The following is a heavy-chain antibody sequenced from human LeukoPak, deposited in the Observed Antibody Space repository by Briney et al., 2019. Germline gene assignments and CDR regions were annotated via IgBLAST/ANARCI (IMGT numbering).Heavy chain of an antibody. J-gene: IGHJ6*03. CDR3: ARVGSTVNYYYYYYMDV. D-gene: IGHD4-17*01. Sequence: ASVKVSCKASGYTFTSYDINWVRQATGQGLEWMGWMNPNSGNTGYAQKFQGRVTMTRNTSISTAYMELSSLGSEDTAVYYCARVGSTVNYYYYYYMDVWGKGTTVTISS. V-gene: IGHV1-8*01. CDR1: GYTFTSYD. CDR2: MNPNSGNT.